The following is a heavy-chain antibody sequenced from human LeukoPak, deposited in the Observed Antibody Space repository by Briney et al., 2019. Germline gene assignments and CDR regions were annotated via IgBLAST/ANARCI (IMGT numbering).Heavy chain of an antibody. J-gene: IGHJ4*02. CDR1: GFTFSSCS. V-gene: IGHV3-30*03. Sequence: GGSLRLSCAASGFTFSSCSMNWVRQAPGKGLEWVAVISYDGSNKYYADSVKGRFTISRDNSKNTLYPQMNSLRAEDTAVYYCAREFAGGRGSYILDYWGQGTLVTVSS. D-gene: IGHD1-26*01. CDR2: ISYDGSNK. CDR3: AREFAGGRGSYILDY.